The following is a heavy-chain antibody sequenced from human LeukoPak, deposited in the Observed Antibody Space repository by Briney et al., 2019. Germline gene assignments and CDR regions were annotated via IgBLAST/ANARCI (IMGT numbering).Heavy chain of an antibody. V-gene: IGHV3-23*01. D-gene: IGHD1-20*01. J-gene: IGHJ4*02. CDR3: AKRTSNWNYFDY. CDR1: GFTLSSYA. Sequence: PGGSLRLSCVGSGFTLSSYAMSWVRQAPGKGLEWVSAISGSGGSTYYADSVKGRFTISRDNSKNTLYLQMNSLRAEDTAVYYCAKRTSNWNYFDYWGQGTLVTVSS. CDR2: ISGSGGST.